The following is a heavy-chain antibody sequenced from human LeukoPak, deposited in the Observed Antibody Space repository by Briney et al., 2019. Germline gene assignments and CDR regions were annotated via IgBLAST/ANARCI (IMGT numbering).Heavy chain of an antibody. J-gene: IGHJ4*02. CDR2: IYYSGST. Sequence: SETLSLTCTVSGGSISSYYWSWIRQPPGKGLEWIGYIYYSGSTNYNPSLRGRATISVDTSKNQVSLNLSSVTAADTAMYYCARSSSGYYVSRSFDYWGQGTLVTVSS. V-gene: IGHV4-59*01. CDR1: GGSISSYY. D-gene: IGHD3-22*01. CDR3: ARSSSGYYVSRSFDY.